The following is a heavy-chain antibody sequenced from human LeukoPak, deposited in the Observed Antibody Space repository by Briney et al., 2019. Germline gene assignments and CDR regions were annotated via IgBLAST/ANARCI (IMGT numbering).Heavy chain of an antibody. CDR2: INAGNGNT. CDR1: GYTFTSYA. D-gene: IGHD3-22*01. CDR3: AREVPAPYYYDSSGYPDY. V-gene: IGHV1-3*01. Sequence: ASVKVSCKASGYTFTSYAMHWVRQAPGQRLEWMGWINAGNGNTKYSQKFQGRVTITRDTSASTAYMELGSLRSEDTAVYYCAREVPAPYYYDSSGYPDYWGQGTLVTVSS. J-gene: IGHJ4*02.